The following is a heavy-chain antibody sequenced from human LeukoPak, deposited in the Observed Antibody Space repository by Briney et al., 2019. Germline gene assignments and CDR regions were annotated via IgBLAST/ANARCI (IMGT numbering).Heavy chain of an antibody. CDR3: ARESISAAGTQGAYYYYMDV. Sequence: PSETLSLTCTVSGGSISSYYWSWIRQPPGKGLEWIGYIYYSGSTNYNPSLKSRVTISVDTSKNQFSLKLSSVTAADTAVYYCARESISAAGTQGAYYYYMDVWGKGTTVTISS. D-gene: IGHD6-13*01. CDR1: GGSISSYY. V-gene: IGHV4-59*01. CDR2: IYYSGST. J-gene: IGHJ6*03.